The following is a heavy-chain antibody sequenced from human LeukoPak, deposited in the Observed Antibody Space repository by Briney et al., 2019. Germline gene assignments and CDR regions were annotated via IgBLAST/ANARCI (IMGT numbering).Heavy chain of an antibody. CDR3: ARASGDSSGPFKDYYYAMDV. Sequence: GGSLRLSCAASGFSFSSYGMNWVRQAPGKGLEWVSYISSGSITIYYADSVKGRFTISRDNAKNSLFLQMNSLRAEDTAVYYCARASGDSSGPFKDYYYAMDVWGQGTTVTVSS. J-gene: IGHJ6*02. V-gene: IGHV3-48*01. CDR1: GFSFSSYG. CDR2: ISSGSITI. D-gene: IGHD3-22*01.